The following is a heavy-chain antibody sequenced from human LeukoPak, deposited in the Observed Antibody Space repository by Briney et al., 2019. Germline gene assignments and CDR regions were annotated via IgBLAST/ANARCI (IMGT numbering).Heavy chain of an antibody. CDR2: IIPILGIA. CDR1: GGTFSSYA. Sequence: GASVKVSCKASGGTFSSYAISWARQAPGQGLEWMGRIIPILGIANYALKFQGRVTITADKSTSTAYMELSSLRSEDTAVYYCASTSSIAVARGAFDIWGQGTMVTVSS. CDR3: ASTSSIAVARGAFDI. D-gene: IGHD6-19*01. J-gene: IGHJ3*02. V-gene: IGHV1-69*04.